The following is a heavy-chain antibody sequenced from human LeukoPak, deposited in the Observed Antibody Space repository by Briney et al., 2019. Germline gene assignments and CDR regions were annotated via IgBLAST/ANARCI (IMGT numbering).Heavy chain of an antibody. V-gene: IGHV4-39*02. CDR2: IYYSGST. J-gene: IGHJ4*02. CDR1: GGSISGSY. D-gene: IGHD3-22*01. CDR3: AREQYYYDSSGYYEDYFDY. Sequence: SETLSLTCTVSGGSISGSYWSWIRQPPGKGLEWIGSIYYSGSTYYNPSLKSRVTISVDTSKNQFSLKLSSVTAADTAVYYCAREQYYYDSSGYYEDYFDYWGQGTLVTVSS.